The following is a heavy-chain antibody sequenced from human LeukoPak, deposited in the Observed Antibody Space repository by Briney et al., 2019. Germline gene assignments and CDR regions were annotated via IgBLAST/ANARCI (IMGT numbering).Heavy chain of an antibody. D-gene: IGHD6-19*01. CDR1: GFTFSSYG. CDR3: AKDGPSYSSGWYGGLGWFDP. Sequence: GRSLRLSCAASGFTFSSYGMHWVRQAPGKGLEWVAVISYDGSNKYYADSVKGRFTISRDNSENTLYLQMNSLRAEDTAVYYCAKDGPSYSSGWYGGLGWFDPWGQGTLVTVSS. CDR2: ISYDGSNK. V-gene: IGHV3-30*18. J-gene: IGHJ5*02.